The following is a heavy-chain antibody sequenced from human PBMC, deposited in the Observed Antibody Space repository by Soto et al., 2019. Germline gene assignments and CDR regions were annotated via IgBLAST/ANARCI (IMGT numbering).Heavy chain of an antibody. CDR1: GFTFNNAW. CDR2: IKNKIDGGTT. D-gene: IGHD5-18*01. Sequence: EEQLVESGGGLVEPGGSLRLSCAASGFTFNNAWMSWVRQAPGKGLEWVGRIKNKIDGGTTDYAAPVKGRFTISRDDSKNTVYLQMNSLKTDDIAVYYCATVGYTFGYASKTWGQGTLVAVSS. CDR3: ATVGYTFGYASKT. J-gene: IGHJ4*02. V-gene: IGHV3-15*01.